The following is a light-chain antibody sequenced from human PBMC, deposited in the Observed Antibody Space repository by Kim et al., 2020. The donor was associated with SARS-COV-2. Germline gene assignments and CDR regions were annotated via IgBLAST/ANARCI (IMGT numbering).Light chain of an antibody. Sequence: PGKTARITCGGNNIGSKSVHWYQQKQGQAPVLVIYYDSDRPSGIPERFSGSNSGNTATLTISRVEAGDEADYYCQVWDSSSDHRVFGGGTQLTVL. CDR1: NIGSKS. J-gene: IGLJ3*02. CDR3: QVWDSSSDHRV. CDR2: YDS. V-gene: IGLV3-21*04.